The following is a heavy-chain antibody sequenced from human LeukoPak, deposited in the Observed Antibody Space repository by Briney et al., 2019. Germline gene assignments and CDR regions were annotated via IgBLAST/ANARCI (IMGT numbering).Heavy chain of an antibody. CDR3: ARGGRYSSGWYSFISPRPPGYNWFDP. Sequence: GASVKVSCKASGYTFTSYDINWVRQATGQGLEWMGWMNPNSGNTGYAQKFQGRVTITADESTSTAYMELSGLRSEDTAVYYCARGGRYSSGWYSFISPRPPGYNWFDPWGQGTLVTVSS. CDR1: GYTFTSYD. CDR2: MNPNSGNT. D-gene: IGHD6-19*01. J-gene: IGHJ5*02. V-gene: IGHV1-8*01.